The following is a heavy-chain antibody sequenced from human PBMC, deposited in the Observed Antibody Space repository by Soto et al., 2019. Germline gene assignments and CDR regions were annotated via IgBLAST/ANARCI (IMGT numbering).Heavy chain of an antibody. V-gene: IGHV4-59*01. CDR1: GGSISSYY. J-gene: IGHJ2*01. CDR3: AREGYCVGDCYHPVWSSDL. CDR2: IYYSGST. D-gene: IGHD2-21*02. Sequence: QVQLQESGPGLVKPSETLSLTCTVSGGSISSYYWSWIRQPPGKGLEWIGYIYYSGSTNYNPSLKSRVTTSVDTSMNQFSLKLNSVTAADTAVYYCAREGYCVGDCYHPVWSSDLWGRGTLVTVSS.